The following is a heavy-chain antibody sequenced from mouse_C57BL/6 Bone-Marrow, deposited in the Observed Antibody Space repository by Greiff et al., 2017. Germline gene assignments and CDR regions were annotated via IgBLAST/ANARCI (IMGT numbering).Heavy chain of an antibody. CDR2: ISPRSGNT. V-gene: IGHV1-81*01. CDR1: GYTFTSYG. CDR3: ARLGSYYARDY. J-gene: IGHJ4*01. Sequence: QVQLQQSGAELARPGASVTLSCKASGYTFTSYGISWVKQRTGQGLEWIGEISPRSGNTYYNEQFKGKATLTADKSSSTAYMELRSLTSEDSAVYFCARLGSYYARDYWGQGTSVTVSS.